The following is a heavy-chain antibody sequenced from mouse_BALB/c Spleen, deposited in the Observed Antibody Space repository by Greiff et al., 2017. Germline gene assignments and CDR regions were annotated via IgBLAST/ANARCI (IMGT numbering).Heavy chain of an antibody. CDR3: ARHYYGSSLYAMDY. CDR1: GFTFSSYG. Sequence: EVKLVESGGGLVQPGGSLKLSCAASGFTFSSYGMSWVRQTPDKRLELVATINSNGGSTYYPDSVKGRFTISRDNAKNTLYLQMSSLKSEDTAMYYCARHYYGSSLYAMDYWGQGTSVTVSS. V-gene: IGHV5-6-3*01. J-gene: IGHJ4*01. CDR2: INSNGGST. D-gene: IGHD1-1*01.